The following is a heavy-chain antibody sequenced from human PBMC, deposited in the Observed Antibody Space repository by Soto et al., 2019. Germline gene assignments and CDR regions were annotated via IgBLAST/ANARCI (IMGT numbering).Heavy chain of an antibody. D-gene: IGHD2-15*01. CDR3: ARDGGRRDY. CDR2: IYYSGST. Sequence: LSLTCTVSGGSVSSGSYYWSWIRQPPGKGLEWIGYIYYSGSTNYNPSLKSRVTISVDTSKNQFSLKLSSVTAADTAVYYCARDGGRRDYWGQGTLVTVSS. V-gene: IGHV4-61*01. CDR1: GGSVSSGSYY. J-gene: IGHJ4*02.